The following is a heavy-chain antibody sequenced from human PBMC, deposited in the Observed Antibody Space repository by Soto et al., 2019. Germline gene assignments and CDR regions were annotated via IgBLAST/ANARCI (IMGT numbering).Heavy chain of an antibody. CDR3: ARRYGLRAFDI. CDR2: IYYSGST. D-gene: IGHD3-10*01. J-gene: IGHJ3*02. Sequence: QVQLQESGPGLVKPSETLSLTCTVSGCSISSYYWSWIRQPPGKGLEWIGDIYYSGSTNYNPSLKSRVTISVDTSKNQFSLNLSSVTAADTAVYFCARRYGLRAFDIWGQGTMVTVSS. V-gene: IGHV4-59*08. CDR1: GCSISSYY.